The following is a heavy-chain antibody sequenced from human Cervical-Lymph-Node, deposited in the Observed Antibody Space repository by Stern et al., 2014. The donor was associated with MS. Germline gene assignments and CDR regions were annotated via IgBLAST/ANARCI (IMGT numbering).Heavy chain of an antibody. CDR2: INSDGSST. CDR1: GFTFSSYW. Sequence: EVQLVESGGGLVQPGGSLRLSCAASGFTFSSYWMHWVRQAPGKGLVWVSRINSDGSSTSYADSVKGRFTISRDNAKNTLYLQMNSLRAEDTAVYYCASQVWVRGGYKSWGQGTLVTVSS. CDR3: ASQVWVRGGYKS. V-gene: IGHV3-74*02. J-gene: IGHJ4*02. D-gene: IGHD5-24*01.